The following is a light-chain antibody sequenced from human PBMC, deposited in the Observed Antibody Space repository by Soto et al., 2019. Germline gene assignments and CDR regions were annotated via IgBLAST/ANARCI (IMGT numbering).Light chain of an antibody. V-gene: IGKV3-20*01. CDR2: GAS. CDR3: QQYGSSPLT. Sequence: EIVLTQSPGTLSLSPGERATLSCRASQSVSTFLAWYQQKPGQAPRLLIYGASSRATGIPDRFSGGGSVTDFTLTISRLEPEDFAVYYCQQYGSSPLTFGQGTKLEIK. CDR1: QSVSTF. J-gene: IGKJ2*01.